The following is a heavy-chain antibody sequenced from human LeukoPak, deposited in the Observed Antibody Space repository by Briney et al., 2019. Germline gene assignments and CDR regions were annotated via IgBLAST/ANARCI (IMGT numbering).Heavy chain of an antibody. V-gene: IGHV4-59*11. CDR3: ARVGYSYGPNWCDP. Sequence: SETLSLTCTVSGGSISSHYWSWIRQPPGKGLEWIGYIYYSGSTNYNPSLKSRVTISVDTSKNQFSLKLSSVTAADTAVYYCARVGYSYGPNWCDPWGQGTLVTVSS. CDR1: GGSISSHY. J-gene: IGHJ5*02. D-gene: IGHD5-18*01. CDR2: IYYSGST.